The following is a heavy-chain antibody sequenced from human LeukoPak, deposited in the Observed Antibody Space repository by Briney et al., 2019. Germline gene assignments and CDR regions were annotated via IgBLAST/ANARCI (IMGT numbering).Heavy chain of an antibody. CDR1: GYTFSNYG. D-gene: IGHD1-26*01. CDR2: ISGYNGNS. CDR3: ARIAIGLIVGVTVDY. Sequence: ASVKVSCKASGYTFSNYGISWVRQAPGQGLEWMGRISGYNGNSNSAQKLQGRLTMTTDTSTSTAYMELGSLRSDDTAVYYCARIAIGLIVGVTVDYWGQGTLVTVSS. J-gene: IGHJ4*02. V-gene: IGHV1-18*01.